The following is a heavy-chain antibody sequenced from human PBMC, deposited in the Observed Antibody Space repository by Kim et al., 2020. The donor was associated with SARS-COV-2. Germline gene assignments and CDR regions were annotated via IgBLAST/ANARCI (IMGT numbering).Heavy chain of an antibody. CDR1: GFTLSTYW. CDR2: INSDASNT. CDR3: ARGGRSYAFDI. V-gene: IGHV3-74*01. J-gene: IGHJ3*02. D-gene: IGHD3-16*01. Sequence: GGSLRLSCAASGFTLSTYWMHWVRQTPGKGLVWVSHINSDASNTNYADSVKGRFTISRDNAEHTVYLQMNSLRVDDTAVYYCARGGRSYAFDIWGQGAMV.